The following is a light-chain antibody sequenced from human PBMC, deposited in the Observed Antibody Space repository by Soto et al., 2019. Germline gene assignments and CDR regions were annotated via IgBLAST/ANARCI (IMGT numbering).Light chain of an antibody. J-gene: IGLJ2*01. CDR1: NIGSKN. Sequence: SYELTQPLSVSVALGQTARIPGGGNNIGSKNVHCYQQKPGQSPVLVIYRDSSRPSGIPERFSGSISGNTATLTITRAQDGDESDYYCQVWDSSTVVFGGGTQLTVL. V-gene: IGLV3-9*01. CDR2: RDS. CDR3: QVWDSSTVV.